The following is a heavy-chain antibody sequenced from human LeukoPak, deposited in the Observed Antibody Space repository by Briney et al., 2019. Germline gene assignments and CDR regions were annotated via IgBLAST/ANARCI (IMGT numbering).Heavy chain of an antibody. CDR2: INWNGGST. D-gene: IGHD1-26*01. V-gene: IGHV3-20*04. Sequence: GGSLRLSCAASGFTFDDYGMSWVRQAPGKGLEWVSVINWNGGSTGYADSVKGRFTISRDNAKNSLYLQMNSLRAEDTALYYCARDRPEWELPAFDIWGQGTMVTVSS. CDR3: ARDRPEWELPAFDI. J-gene: IGHJ3*02. CDR1: GFTFDDYG.